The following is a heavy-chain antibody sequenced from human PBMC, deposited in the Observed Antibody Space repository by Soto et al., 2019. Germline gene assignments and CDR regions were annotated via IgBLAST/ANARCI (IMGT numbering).Heavy chain of an antibody. CDR2: IHYSGST. Sequence: QVQLQESGPGLVKPSETVSLTCTVSGGSISSYYWSWIRQPPGKGLEWIGYIHYSGSTKYNPSLKSRVTISVDTSKTQFSLKLSSVTAPDTAVYYCARRLVRGVIDYWGHGTLVTVSS. J-gene: IGHJ4*01. V-gene: IGHV4-59*08. CDR1: GGSISSYY. CDR3: ARRLVRGVIDY. D-gene: IGHD3-10*01.